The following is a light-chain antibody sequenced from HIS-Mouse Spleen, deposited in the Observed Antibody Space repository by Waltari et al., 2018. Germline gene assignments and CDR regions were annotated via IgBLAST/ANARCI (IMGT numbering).Light chain of an antibody. CDR1: NIGSKS. Sequence: SYVLTQPPSVSVAPGQTARITCGGNNIGSKSGHWYQQKPGQAPVLVVYGDGDRPSGSPGRCAGSNSGNTATRTISRVEAGDEADYYCQVWDSSSDHPGVFGGGTKLTVL. CDR3: QVWDSSSDHPGV. CDR2: GDG. V-gene: IGLV3-21*02. J-gene: IGLJ2*01.